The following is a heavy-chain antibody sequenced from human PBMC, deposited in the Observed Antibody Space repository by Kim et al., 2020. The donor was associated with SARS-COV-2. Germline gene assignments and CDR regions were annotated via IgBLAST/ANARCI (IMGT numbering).Heavy chain of an antibody. V-gene: IGHV4-39*01. CDR3: ARLTEYFSYYYDSIGYYNFDY. CDR1: GGSISSSSYY. Sequence: SETLSLTCTVSGGSISSSSYYWGWIRQPPGQGLEWIGSIYYSGSTYYNPSLKSRVTISVDTSKNQFSLKLSSVTAADTAVYYCARLTEYFSYYYDSIGYYNFDYWGQGTLVTVSS. CDR2: IYYSGST. J-gene: IGHJ4*02. D-gene: IGHD3-22*01.